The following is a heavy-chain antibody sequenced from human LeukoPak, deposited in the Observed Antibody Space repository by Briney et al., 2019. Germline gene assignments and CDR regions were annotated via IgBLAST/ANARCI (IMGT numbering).Heavy chain of an antibody. CDR2: TRNKANSYTT. CDR1: GFTFSDHY. Sequence: PGGSLRLSCAASGFTFSDHYMDWVRQAPGKGLEWVGRTRNKANSYTTEYAASVKGRLTISRDDSKNSLYLQMNSLKTEDTAVYYCARAPDAFDIWGQGTMVTVSS. CDR3: ARAPDAFDI. J-gene: IGHJ3*02. V-gene: IGHV3-72*01.